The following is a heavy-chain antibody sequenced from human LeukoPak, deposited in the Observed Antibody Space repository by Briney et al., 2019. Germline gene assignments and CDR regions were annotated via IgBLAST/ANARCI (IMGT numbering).Heavy chain of an antibody. CDR3: ARRRSSSFDS. D-gene: IGHD6-13*01. CDR1: GGSISSGSYY. V-gene: IGHV4-61*02. Sequence: SESLSLACTVSGGSISSGSYYWSWIRQPGGKGLEWSGLIYTSRSTNYTPSLKSRVTIPVDTSKNQFSLKLSSVTAAATAVYYCARRRSSSFDSTGPGKLVTASS. CDR2: IYTSRST. J-gene: IGHJ4*02.